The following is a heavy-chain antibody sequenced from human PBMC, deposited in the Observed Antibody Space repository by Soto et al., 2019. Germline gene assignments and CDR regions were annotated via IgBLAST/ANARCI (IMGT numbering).Heavy chain of an antibody. Sequence: ASVKVSCKASGYTFTNNAMHWVRQAPAQRLEWMGWINTATGNTKYSRKFLGRISLTRDTSATTVYMELSRLTSTDTAVYYCARDILFENWFAPWGQGTLVTVSS. J-gene: IGHJ5*02. CDR1: GYTFTNNA. CDR3: ARDILFENWFAP. V-gene: IGHV1-3*04. CDR2: INTATGNT.